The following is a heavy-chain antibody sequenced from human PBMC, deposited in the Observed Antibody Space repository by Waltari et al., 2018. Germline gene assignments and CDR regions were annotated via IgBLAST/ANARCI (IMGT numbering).Heavy chain of an antibody. CDR3: ARGLGVVPAARRVRWFDP. CDR1: GGSFSGYY. J-gene: IGHJ5*02. V-gene: IGHV4-34*01. D-gene: IGHD2-2*01. Sequence: QVQLQQWGAGLLKPSETLSLTCAVYGGSFSGYYWSWIRQPPGKGLEWIGEINHSGSTNYNPSLKSRVTISVDTSKNQFSLKLSSVTAADTAVYYCARGLGVVPAARRVRWFDPWGQGTLVTVSS. CDR2: INHSGST.